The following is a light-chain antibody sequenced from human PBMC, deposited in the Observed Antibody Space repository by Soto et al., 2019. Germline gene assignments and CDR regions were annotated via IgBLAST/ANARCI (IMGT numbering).Light chain of an antibody. CDR2: RNN. Sequence: QSVLTQPPSASLTPGQRVSISCSGSTSNIGNHYVFWYQHLPGTAPKLLIFRNNQRPSGVPDRFSGSGSGTSASLAISGLRSEDEADYYCATWDDTLRGYVFGTGTKVTVL. CDR1: TSNIGNHY. V-gene: IGLV1-47*01. J-gene: IGLJ1*01. CDR3: ATWDDTLRGYV.